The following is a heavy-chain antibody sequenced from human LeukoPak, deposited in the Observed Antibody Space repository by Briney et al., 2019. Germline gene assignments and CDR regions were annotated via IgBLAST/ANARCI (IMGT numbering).Heavy chain of an antibody. Sequence: PGGSLRLSCAASGFTFSSYSMNWVRQAPGKGLEWVSSISSSSSYIYYADSVKGRFTISRDNAKNSLYLQMNSLRAEDTAVYYCASGSSGWPEYFQHWGQGTLVTVSS. J-gene: IGHJ1*01. D-gene: IGHD6-19*01. CDR3: ASGSSGWPEYFQH. CDR2: ISSSSSYI. V-gene: IGHV3-21*01. CDR1: GFTFSSYS.